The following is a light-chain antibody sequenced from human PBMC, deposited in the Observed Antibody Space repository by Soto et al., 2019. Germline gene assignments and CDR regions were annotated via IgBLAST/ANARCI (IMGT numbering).Light chain of an antibody. V-gene: IGKV1-39*01. J-gene: IGKJ1*01. CDR2: AAS. CDR3: QQSYSTPQT. Sequence: DIQMTQSPSSLSASVGDRVTITCRASQSISSYLNWYQQKPGKAPKLLIYAASSLQSGVPSRFSGSGSGTDFTLTISSLQPEDLGTYYCQQSYSTPQTFGQGTKVEIK. CDR1: QSISSY.